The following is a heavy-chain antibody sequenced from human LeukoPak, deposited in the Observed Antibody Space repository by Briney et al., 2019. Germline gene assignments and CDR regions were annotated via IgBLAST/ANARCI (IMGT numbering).Heavy chain of an antibody. D-gene: IGHD1-26*01. CDR1: GGSVNSGSSY. CDR3: GTRRVGATFDY. CDR2: ISYSGST. J-gene: IGHJ4*02. V-gene: IGHV4-61*01. Sequence: SETLSLTCTVSGGSVNSGSSYWSWIRQPPGKGLEWIGCISYSGSTNYNPSLRSRVTMSLDTSMNQFSLTLSSVTAAATAVYFCGTRRVGATFDYWGQGTLVTVSS.